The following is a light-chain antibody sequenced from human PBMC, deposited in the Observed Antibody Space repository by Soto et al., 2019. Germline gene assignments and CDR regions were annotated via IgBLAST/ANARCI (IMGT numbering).Light chain of an antibody. Sequence: DIQMTQSPSSLSASVGDRVTITCRASQSISSYLNWYQQKPGKAPKLLIYAASSLQSGVPSRFSGSGSGTDFTLTISSLQPEDFAPYYCPQSYSTPGMYTFGQGTKLEIK. V-gene: IGKV1-39*01. CDR2: AAS. CDR3: PQSYSTPGMYT. CDR1: QSISSY. J-gene: IGKJ2*01.